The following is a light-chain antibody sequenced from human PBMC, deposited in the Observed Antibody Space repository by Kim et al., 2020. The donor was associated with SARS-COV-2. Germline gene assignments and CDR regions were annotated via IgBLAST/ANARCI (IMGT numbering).Light chain of an antibody. CDR2: GAS. CDR3: QQYGSSQWT. Sequence: YPGERATLSCRASQSVSSSYLAWYQQKPGQAPRLLIYGASSRATGIPDRFSGSGSGTDFTLTISRLEPEDFAVYYCQQYGSSQWTFGQGTKVDIK. CDR1: QSVSSSY. J-gene: IGKJ1*01. V-gene: IGKV3-20*01.